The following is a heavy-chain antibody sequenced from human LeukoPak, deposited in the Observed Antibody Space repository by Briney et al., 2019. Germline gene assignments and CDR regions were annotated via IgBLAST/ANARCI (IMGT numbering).Heavy chain of an antibody. D-gene: IGHD5-12*01. V-gene: IGHV4-39*01. Sequence: KPSETLSLTCIVSGVPISSSYYYWGWIRQPPGKGLEWIGSIYYSGSTYYNSSLKSRVTISIDTSKNQVSLNLTSRTAADTAVYYCAKSVGYGLIDYWGQGTLVTVSS. CDR1: GVPISSSYYY. CDR2: IYYSGST. J-gene: IGHJ4*01. CDR3: AKSVGYGLIDY.